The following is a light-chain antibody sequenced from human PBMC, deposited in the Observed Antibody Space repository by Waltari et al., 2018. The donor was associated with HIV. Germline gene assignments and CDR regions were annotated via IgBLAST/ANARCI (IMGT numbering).Light chain of an antibody. CDR1: NSTIGSNS. J-gene: IGLJ2*01. CDR3: AAWDDSRNAHVV. V-gene: IGLV1-44*01. CDR2: SSN. Sequence: QSVLPQPPSASGTPGQRVTIPCSGSNSTIGSNSVKWSQQLPGTAPKLLIYSSNPRPLGVPDRFSGSKSGTSASLAISGLQSEDEADYYCAAWDDSRNAHVVFGGGTKLTVL.